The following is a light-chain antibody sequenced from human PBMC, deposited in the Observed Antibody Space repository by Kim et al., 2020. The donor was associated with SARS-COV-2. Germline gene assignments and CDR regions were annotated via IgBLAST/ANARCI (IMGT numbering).Light chain of an antibody. Sequence: TNSCNGTGIDVGGYNYVSWYQQHPGKAPKLMIYDVSKRPSGVPDRFSGSKSGNTASLTISGLQAEDEADYYCCSYAGSYTFYVFGTGTKVTVL. CDR1: GIDVGGYNY. CDR2: DVS. V-gene: IGLV2-11*01. J-gene: IGLJ1*01. CDR3: CSYAGSYTFYV.